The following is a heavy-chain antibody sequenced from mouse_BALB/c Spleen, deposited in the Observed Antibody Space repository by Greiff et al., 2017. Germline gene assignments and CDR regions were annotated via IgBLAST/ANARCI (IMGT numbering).Heavy chain of an antibody. CDR1: GFSLTSYG. Sequence: VQRVESGPGLVAPSQSLSITCTVSGFSLTSYGVHWVRQPPGKGLEWLGVIWSGGSTDYNAAFISRLSISKDNSKSQVFFKMNSLQANDTAIYYCARKSYAMDYWGQGTSVTVSS. CDR2: IWSGGST. CDR3: ARKSYAMDY. J-gene: IGHJ4*01. V-gene: IGHV2-2*02.